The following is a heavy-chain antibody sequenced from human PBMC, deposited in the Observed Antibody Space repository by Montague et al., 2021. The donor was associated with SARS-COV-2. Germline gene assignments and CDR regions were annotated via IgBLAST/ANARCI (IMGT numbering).Heavy chain of an antibody. V-gene: IGHV1-46*01. J-gene: IGHJ4*02. CDR1: GYTHSSYY. CDR2: IQPSGGYT. Sequence: SVKVSCKASGYTHSSYYMHWVRQAPGQGLEWMGIIQPSGGYTSYXQKFQGRVTMTRDTSTTTVYMELSSLRSEDTAVYYCARGRAVVDYWGQGTLVTVSS. CDR3: ARGRAVVDY. D-gene: IGHD1-26*01.